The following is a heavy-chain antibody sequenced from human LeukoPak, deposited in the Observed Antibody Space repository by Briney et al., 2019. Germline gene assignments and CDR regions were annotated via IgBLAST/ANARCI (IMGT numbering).Heavy chain of an antibody. CDR2: IPGGGGTT. J-gene: IGHJ4*02. CDR1: GLTFSSYG. Sequence: GGSLRLSCEASGLTFSSYGMSWVRQAPGKGLQWVSAIPGGGGTTYYADSVKGRFTISRDNSKNMLYLQMNSLRAEDTAVYYCAKMQGYFGYWGQGTLVPVSS. CDR3: AKMQGYFGY. V-gene: IGHV3-23*01.